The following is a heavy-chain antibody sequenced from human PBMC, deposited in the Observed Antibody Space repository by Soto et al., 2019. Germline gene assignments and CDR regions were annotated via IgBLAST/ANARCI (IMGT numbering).Heavy chain of an antibody. D-gene: IGHD1-1*01. J-gene: IGHJ3*02. CDR1: GFTVSGKKY. V-gene: IGHV3-53*01. CDR3: ATWHHREHAYDI. Sequence: GGSLRLSCAAFGFTVSGKKYVAWVRQAPGKGLEWVSALYDLDGTYYADSVKGRFTTSSDSSRTTVYLQMNDLRPDDTAVYSCATWHHREHAYDIWGQGTTVTVSS. CDR2: LYDLDGT.